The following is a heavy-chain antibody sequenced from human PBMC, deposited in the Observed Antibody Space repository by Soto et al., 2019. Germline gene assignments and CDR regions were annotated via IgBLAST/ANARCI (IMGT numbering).Heavy chain of an antibody. V-gene: IGHV3-48*01. D-gene: IGHD4-4*01. Sequence: GGSLRLSCAASGFTFRNYAMNWVRQAPGKGLEWVSYIGLGSSPKYYADSVEGRFTISRDNVEKSLYLQMNSLRVEDTAVYYCARLQPGTKYRPLDYRDQGTVVTVSS. J-gene: IGHJ4*02. CDR2: IGLGSSPK. CDR1: GFTFRNYA. CDR3: ARLQPGTKYRPLDY.